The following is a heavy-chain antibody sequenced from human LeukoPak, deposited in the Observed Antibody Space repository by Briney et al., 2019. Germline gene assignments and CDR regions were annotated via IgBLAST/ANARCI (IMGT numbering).Heavy chain of an antibody. D-gene: IGHD3-3*01. V-gene: IGHV3-49*03. Sequence: PGGSLRLSCTASGFTFGDYAMSWFRQAPGKGLEWVGFIRSKAYGGTTEYAASVKGRFTISRDDSKSIAYLQMNSLKTEDTAVYYCTREMPSDYDFWSGYQYYYYYYMDVWGKGTTVTVSS. CDR2: IRSKAYGGTT. CDR3: TREMPSDYDFWSGYQYYYYYYMDV. J-gene: IGHJ6*03. CDR1: GFTFGDYA.